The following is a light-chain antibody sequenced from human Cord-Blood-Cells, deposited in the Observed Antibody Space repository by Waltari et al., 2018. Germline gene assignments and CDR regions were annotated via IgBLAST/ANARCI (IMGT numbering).Light chain of an antibody. Sequence: QSVLTQPPSASGTPGQRVTISCSGSSSNIGSNPVNWYQHLPGTAPKLLIYSNNQRPSGVPDRFSGSKSGTSASLGISGLQSEDEADYYCAAWDDSLNGPVVFGGGTKLTVL. CDR2: SNN. J-gene: IGLJ2*01. CDR3: AAWDDSLNGPVV. V-gene: IGLV1-44*01. CDR1: SSNIGSNP.